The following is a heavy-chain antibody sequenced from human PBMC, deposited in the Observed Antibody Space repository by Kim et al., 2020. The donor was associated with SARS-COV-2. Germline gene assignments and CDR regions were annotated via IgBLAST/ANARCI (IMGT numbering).Heavy chain of an antibody. J-gene: IGHJ4*02. CDR3: AKALDTAMVLDY. D-gene: IGHD5-18*01. Sequence: GGSLRLSCAASGFTFSSYGMHWVRQAPGKGLEWVAVIWYDGSNKYYADSVKGRFTISRDNSKNTLYLQMNSLRAGDTAVYYCAKALDTAMVLDYWGQGTLVTVSS. CDR1: GFTFSSYG. CDR2: IWYDGSNK. V-gene: IGHV3-33*06.